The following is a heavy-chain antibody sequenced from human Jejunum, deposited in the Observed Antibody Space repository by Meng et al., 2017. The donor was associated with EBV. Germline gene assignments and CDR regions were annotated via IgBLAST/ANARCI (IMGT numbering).Heavy chain of an antibody. Sequence: EVQLWESGGGLVQPGGSLRLSCVVSGFTFNNYAMSWVRQAPGKGLEFVSIINSGGGGSTYYADSVKGRFTISRDNSKNTLYLQMSSLRAEDTAVYYCGQSRGYDFVDSWGQGTLVTVSS. CDR1: GFTFNNYA. CDR2: INSGGGGST. D-gene: IGHD5-12*01. V-gene: IGHV3-23*01. J-gene: IGHJ4*02. CDR3: GQSRGYDFVDS.